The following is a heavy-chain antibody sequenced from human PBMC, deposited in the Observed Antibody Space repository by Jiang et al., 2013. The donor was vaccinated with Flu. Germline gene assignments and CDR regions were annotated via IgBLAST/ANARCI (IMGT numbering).Heavy chain of an antibody. V-gene: IGHV4-31*02. Sequence: GSTYYNPSLKSRVTISVDTSKNQFSLKLSSVTAADTAVYYCARNSPGGDVVAAPTGLAFDIWGQGTMVTVSS. J-gene: IGHJ3*02. D-gene: IGHD2-15*01. CDR2: GST. CDR3: ARNSPGGDVVAAPTGLAFDI.